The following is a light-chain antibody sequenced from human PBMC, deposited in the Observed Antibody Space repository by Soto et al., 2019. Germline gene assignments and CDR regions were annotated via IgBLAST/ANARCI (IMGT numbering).Light chain of an antibody. CDR2: DAS. Sequence: AIQLTQSPSSLSASVGDRVTITCRASQGISSALAWYQQKPGQAPKLLIYDASSLESGVTSRFSGSGSGTDFTLTISSLQPEDFATYYCQQFNSYPRTFGPGNKVDIK. J-gene: IGKJ3*01. CDR1: QGISSA. V-gene: IGKV1-13*02. CDR3: QQFNSYPRT.